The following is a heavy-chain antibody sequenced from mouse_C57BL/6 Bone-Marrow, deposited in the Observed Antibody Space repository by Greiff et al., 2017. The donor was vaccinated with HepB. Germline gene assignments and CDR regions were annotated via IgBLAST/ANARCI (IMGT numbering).Heavy chain of an antibody. CDR3: ARKTYYKGAMDY. J-gene: IGHJ4*01. CDR1: GFSLTSYG. D-gene: IGHD2-12*01. V-gene: IGHV2-2*01. Sequence: VQLQQSGPGLVQPSQSLSITCTVSGFSLTSYGVHWVRQSPGKGLEWLGVIWSGGSTDYNAAFISRRSISKDNSKSQVFFKMNSLQADDTAIYYCARKTYYKGAMDYWGQGTSVTVSS. CDR2: IWSGGST.